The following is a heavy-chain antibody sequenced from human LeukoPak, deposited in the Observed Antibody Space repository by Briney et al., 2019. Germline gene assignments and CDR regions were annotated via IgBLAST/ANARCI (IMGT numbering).Heavy chain of an antibody. Sequence: GSGPTLVKPTQTLTLTCTFSGFSLSTSGVGVGWVRQPPGKALEWLALIYWDGDKRYNSSLKSRLTITKDTSKNQVVLTMTNVDPVDTATYYCVHRRIYSPFDYWGQGALVTVSS. J-gene: IGHJ4*02. CDR3: VHRRIYSPFDY. CDR1: GFSLSTSGVG. CDR2: IYWDGDK. D-gene: IGHD4-11*01. V-gene: IGHV2-5*02.